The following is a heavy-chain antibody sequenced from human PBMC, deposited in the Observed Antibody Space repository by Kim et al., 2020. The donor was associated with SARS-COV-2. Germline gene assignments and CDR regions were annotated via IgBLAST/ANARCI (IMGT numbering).Heavy chain of an antibody. V-gene: IGHV4-4*02. CDR2: IYHSGST. Sequence: SETLSLTCAVSGGSISSSNWWSWVRQPPGKGLEWIGEIYHSGSTNYNPSLKSRVTISVDKSKNQFSLKLSSVTAADTAVYYCARDQTREMVQGVIRCGMDVWGQGTTVTVSS. CDR3: ARDQTREMVQGVIRCGMDV. J-gene: IGHJ6*02. CDR1: GGSISSSNW. D-gene: IGHD3-10*01.